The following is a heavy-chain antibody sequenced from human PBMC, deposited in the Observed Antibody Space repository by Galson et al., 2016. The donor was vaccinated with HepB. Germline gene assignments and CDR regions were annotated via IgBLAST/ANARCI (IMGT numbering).Heavy chain of an antibody. CDR2: ISSSGTTI. CDR1: GFTFSRYE. Sequence: SLRLSCAASGFTFSRYEMHWVRQAPGKGLEWVSYISSSGTTIYYAGSVKGRFTISRDNAKNSLYLQMNSLRAEDTAVYYCAREPVRLDDLLTGPPKNPDYWGQGTLVTVSS. CDR3: AREPVRLDDLLTGPPKNPDY. V-gene: IGHV3-48*03. D-gene: IGHD3-9*01. J-gene: IGHJ4*02.